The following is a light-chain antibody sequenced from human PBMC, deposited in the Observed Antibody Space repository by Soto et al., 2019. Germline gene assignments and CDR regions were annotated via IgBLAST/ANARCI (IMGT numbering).Light chain of an antibody. CDR1: QSISSW. CDR2: KAS. CDR3: QQYKGT. Sequence: DIQMTQSPSTLSASVGDRVTITCRASQSISSWLAWYQQKPGKAPKLLIYKASSLESGVPSRFSGSGSGTEFTLTISRLQPDDFATYYCQQYKGTFGQGTKVEIK. V-gene: IGKV1-5*03. J-gene: IGKJ1*01.